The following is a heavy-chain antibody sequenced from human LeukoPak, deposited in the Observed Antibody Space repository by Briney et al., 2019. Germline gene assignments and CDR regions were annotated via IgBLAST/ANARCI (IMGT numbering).Heavy chain of an antibody. Sequence: HPGGSLRLSCAASGFTVSSNYMSWVRQAPGKGLEWVSAISGSGSSTYYADSVKGRFTISRDNSKNTLYLQMNSLRAEDTAVYYCAKDRLFYDILTGYDYWGQGTLVTVSS. CDR1: GFTVSSNY. V-gene: IGHV3-23*01. CDR2: ISGSGSST. D-gene: IGHD3-9*01. CDR3: AKDRLFYDILTGYDY. J-gene: IGHJ4*02.